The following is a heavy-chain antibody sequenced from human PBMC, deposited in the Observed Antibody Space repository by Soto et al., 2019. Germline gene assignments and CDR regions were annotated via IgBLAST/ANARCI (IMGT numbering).Heavy chain of an antibody. CDR1: GGSISNSSYY. V-gene: IGHV4-30-4*01. Sequence: SETLSLTCPVSGGSISNSSYYWGWIRQPPGKGLEWIGYIYYSGSTYYNPSLKSRVTISVDTSKNQFSLKLSSVTAADTAVYYCARERPDGARLDPWGQGTLVTVSS. CDR3: ARERPDGARLDP. J-gene: IGHJ5*02. CDR2: IYYSGST. D-gene: IGHD1-26*01.